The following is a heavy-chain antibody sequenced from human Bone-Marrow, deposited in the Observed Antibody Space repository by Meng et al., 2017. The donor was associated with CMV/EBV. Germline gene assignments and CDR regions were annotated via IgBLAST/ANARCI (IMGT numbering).Heavy chain of an antibody. V-gene: IGHV4-59*01. CDR1: GGSISSYY. J-gene: IGHJ5*02. Sequence: SETLSLTCTVSGGSISSYYWSWIRQPPGKGLEWIGYIYYSGSTNYNPSLKSRVTISVDTSKNQFSLKLSPVTAADTAAYYCARGVGIAVAWKARFDPWGQGTLVTVSS. CDR3: ARGVGIAVAWKARFDP. D-gene: IGHD6-19*01. CDR2: IYYSGST.